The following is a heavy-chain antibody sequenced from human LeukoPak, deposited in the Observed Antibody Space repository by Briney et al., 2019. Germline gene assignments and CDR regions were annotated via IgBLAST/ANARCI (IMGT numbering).Heavy chain of an antibody. D-gene: IGHD2-8*01. CDR1: GYTFTSYW. J-gene: IGHJ6*02. CDR2: INPDGGST. CDR3: ASVYLYGMDV. V-gene: IGHV1-46*01. Sequence: ASVKVSCKASGYTFTSYWIQWVRQAPGQGLEWMGLINPDGGSTAYAHRFQGRVIMTRDTSTSTAYMDLSSLRSEDTAVYYCASVYLYGMDVWGQGTTVTVSS.